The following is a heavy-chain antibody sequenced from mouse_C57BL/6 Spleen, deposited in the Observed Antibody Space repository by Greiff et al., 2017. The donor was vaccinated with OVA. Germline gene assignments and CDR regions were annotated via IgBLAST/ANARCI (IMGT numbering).Heavy chain of an antibody. D-gene: IGHD3-3*01. Sequence: QVLLQQPGAELVKPGASVKLSCKASGYTFTSYWMQWVKQRPGQGLEWIGEIDPSDSYTNYNQKFKGKATLTVDTSSSTAYMQLSSLTSEDSAVYYCARKGPGGSFAYWGQGTLVTVSA. CDR2: IDPSDSYT. CDR3: ARKGPGGSFAY. V-gene: IGHV1-50*01. CDR1: GYTFTSYW. J-gene: IGHJ3*01.